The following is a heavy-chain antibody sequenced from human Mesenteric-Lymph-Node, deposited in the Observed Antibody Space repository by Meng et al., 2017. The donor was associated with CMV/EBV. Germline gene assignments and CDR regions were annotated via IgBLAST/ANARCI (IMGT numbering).Heavy chain of an antibody. CDR3: AADRAYYYDSSGYYPPHYYYGMDV. J-gene: IGHJ6*02. Sequence: SVTVSCKASGFTFTSSAVQWVRQARGQRLEWIGWIVVGSGNTNYAQKFQERVTITRDMSTSTAYMELSSLRSEDTAVYYCAADRAYYYDSSGYYPPHYYYGMDVWGQGTTVTVSS. D-gene: IGHD3-22*01. CDR2: IVVGSGNT. V-gene: IGHV1-58*01. CDR1: GFTFTSSA.